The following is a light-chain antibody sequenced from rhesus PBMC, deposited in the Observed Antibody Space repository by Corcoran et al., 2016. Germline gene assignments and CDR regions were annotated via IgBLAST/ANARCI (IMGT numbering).Light chain of an antibody. V-gene: IGKV3-24*01. Sequence: EIVMTQSPATLSLSPGERVTLSCRASQSVSSSLAWYQQKPGQAPWLLIYGASNRATCIPDRFSGSWSGTDFTLTISSLEPEDVAVYYCQQHSNWPLLTFGGGTKVELK. CDR2: GAS. J-gene: IGKJ4*01. CDR1: QSVSSS. CDR3: QQHSNWPLLT.